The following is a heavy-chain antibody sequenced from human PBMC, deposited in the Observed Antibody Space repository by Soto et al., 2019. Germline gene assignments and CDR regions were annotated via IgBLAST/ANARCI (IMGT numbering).Heavy chain of an antibody. J-gene: IGHJ4*02. Sequence: PGGSLRLSCAASGFTFNSYAMSWVRQAPGKGLEWVSAIGSDGTAIQYADSVKGRFTISKDNSHDMLYLQMNSLRAEDTAVYYCVRPGLTVPGTRYFDHWGQGALVTVSS. D-gene: IGHD6-19*01. CDR1: GFTFNSYA. V-gene: IGHV3-23*05. CDR3: VRPGLTVPGTRYFDH. CDR2: IGSDGTAI.